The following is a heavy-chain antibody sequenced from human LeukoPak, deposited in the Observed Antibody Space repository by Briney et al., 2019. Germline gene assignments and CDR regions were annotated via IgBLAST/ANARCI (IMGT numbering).Heavy chain of an antibody. D-gene: IGHD1-26*01. CDR3: ARGRGYGGNYLRSFDI. CDR2: NSGST. CDR1: GDSIGSYF. Sequence: TSETLSLTCTVSGDSIGSYFWSWIRQPPGKGLEWIGHNSGSTNYNPSLKSRVTILLDRSKNQFSLKLSSVTAADTAIYYCARGRGYGGNYLRSFDIWGQGTMVTVSS. J-gene: IGHJ3*02. V-gene: IGHV4-59*08.